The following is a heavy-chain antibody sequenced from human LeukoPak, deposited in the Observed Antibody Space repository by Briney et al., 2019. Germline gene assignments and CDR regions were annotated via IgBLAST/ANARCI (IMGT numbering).Heavy chain of an antibody. CDR2: ISASGDRT. Sequence: GGSLRLSCAASGFTFSSYAMSWVPQAPGRGLEWVSAISASGDRTYYADSAKGRFTISRDNSKNTLYLQMNSLRAEDTAVYSCAKNGEVLSWFDPWGQGTLVTVSS. CDR1: GFTFSSYA. V-gene: IGHV3-23*01. CDR3: AKNGEVLSWFDP. J-gene: IGHJ5*02. D-gene: IGHD3-10*01.